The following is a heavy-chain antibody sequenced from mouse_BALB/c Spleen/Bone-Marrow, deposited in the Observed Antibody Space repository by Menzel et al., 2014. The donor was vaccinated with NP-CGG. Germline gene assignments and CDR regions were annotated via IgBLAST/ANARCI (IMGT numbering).Heavy chain of an antibody. J-gene: IGHJ4*01. V-gene: IGHV4-1*02. CDR1: GFDSSGYW. Sequence: EVKVIESGGGLVQPGGSLKLSCAASGFDSSGYWMSWVRQAPGRGPEWIGEINPDSSTINYTPSLKDKFIISRDNAKNTLYLQMSKVRSEDTALYYCARLGYYGTMDYWGQGASVTVSS. CDR3: ARLGYYGTMDY. CDR2: INPDSSTI. D-gene: IGHD1-1*01.